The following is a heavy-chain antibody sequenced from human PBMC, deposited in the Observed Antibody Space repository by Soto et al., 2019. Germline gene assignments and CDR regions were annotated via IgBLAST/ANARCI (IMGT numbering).Heavy chain of an antibody. J-gene: IGHJ4*01. CDR3: ARLYYDSSAYYYFDH. CDR1: GGSINSYY. CDR2: IYYSGST. Sequence: SETLSLTCTVSGGSINSYYWSWIRQPPGKGLEWIGHIYYSGSTNYNPSLKSRVTISVDTSKNQFSLKLSSVSAADTAVYYCARLYYDSSAYYYFDHWGRGTLVTVSS. V-gene: IGHV4-59*08. D-gene: IGHD3-22*01.